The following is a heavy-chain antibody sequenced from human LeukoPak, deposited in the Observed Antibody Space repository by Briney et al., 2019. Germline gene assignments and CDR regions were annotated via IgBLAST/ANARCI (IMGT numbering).Heavy chain of an antibody. D-gene: IGHD3-22*01. J-gene: IGHJ4*02. CDR2: IIPIFGTA. CDR1: GGTFSSYA. V-gene: IGHV1-69*05. CDR3: ARSHYYDSSGYYRY. Sequence: APVKVSCKASGGTFSSYAISWVTQAPGHGLEWMGRIIPIFGTANYAQKFQGRVTITTDESTSTAYMELSSLGSEDTAVYYCARSHYYDSSGYYRYWGQGTLVTVSS.